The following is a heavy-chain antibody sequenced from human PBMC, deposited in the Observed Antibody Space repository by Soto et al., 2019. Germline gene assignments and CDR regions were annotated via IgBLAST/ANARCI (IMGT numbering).Heavy chain of an antibody. V-gene: IGHV4-61*08. D-gene: IGHD6-6*01. CDR1: GGSISSGDYY. Sequence: SETLSLTCTVSGGSISSGDYYWSWIRQPPGKGLEWIGYIYYSGSTNYNPSLKSRVAISLDTSRSQFSLTLHSVTAADTAIYYCARDRHNNFFDPWGQGTLVTVSS. CDR3: ARDRHNNFFDP. J-gene: IGHJ5*02. CDR2: IYYSGST.